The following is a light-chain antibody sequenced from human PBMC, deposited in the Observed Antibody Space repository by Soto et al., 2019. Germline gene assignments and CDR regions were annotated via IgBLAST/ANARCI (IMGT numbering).Light chain of an antibody. CDR2: EGS. CDR3: CSYAGSSSLVYV. CDR1: SSDVGSYNL. V-gene: IGLV2-23*03. J-gene: IGLJ1*01. Sequence: SALTQPASVSGSPGQSITISCTGTSSDVGSYNLVSWYRQHPGTAPKLMIYEGSKRPSGVSNRFSGSKSGNTASLTISGLQAEDEADYYCCSYAGSSSLVYVFGTGTKLTVL.